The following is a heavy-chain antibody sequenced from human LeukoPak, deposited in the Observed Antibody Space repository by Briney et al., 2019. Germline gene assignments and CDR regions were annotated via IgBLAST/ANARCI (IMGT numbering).Heavy chain of an antibody. J-gene: IGHJ4*02. CDR3: AKGRSGYGSGPLDY. CDR2: ISWNSGNI. D-gene: IGHD3-10*01. V-gene: IGHV3-9*03. CDR1: GFTFDDYA. Sequence: GGSLRLSCAGSGFTFDDYAMHWVQQAPGKGLEWVSGISWNSGNIGYADSVKGRFIVSRDNAKNSLYLQMNSLRDEDMALYYCAKGRSGYGSGPLDYWGQGTLVTVSS.